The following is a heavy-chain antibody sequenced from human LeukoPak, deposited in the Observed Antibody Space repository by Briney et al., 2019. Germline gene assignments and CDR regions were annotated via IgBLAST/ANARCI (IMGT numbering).Heavy chain of an antibody. CDR3: ARACGGASCYDTPDFDC. D-gene: IGHD2-2*01. Sequence: XWVXXISESSNTIHYADSVKGRFTISRDNARRSLFLQMNSLRAEDTGVYYCARACGGASCYDTPDFDCWGQGTLVTVAS. V-gene: IGHV3-48*01. J-gene: IGHJ4*02. CDR2: ISESSNTI.